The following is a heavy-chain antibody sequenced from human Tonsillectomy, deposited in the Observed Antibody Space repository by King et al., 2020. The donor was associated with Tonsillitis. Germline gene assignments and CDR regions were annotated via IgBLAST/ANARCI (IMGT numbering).Heavy chain of an antibody. D-gene: IGHD1-1*01. CDR1: GGSISSSTYY. CDR3: ARRLISVPDDRPSYYYHYYGMDV. CDR2: IFYSGST. V-gene: IGHV4-39*01. Sequence: QLQESGPGLVKPSETLSLTCTVSGGSISSSTYYWCWIRQPPRKGLEWFGSIFYSGSTYYNPSLKSRVTISVDTSKNQFSLKLSSVTAADTAVYYCARRLISVPDDRPSYYYHYYGMDVWGQGTTVTVSS. J-gene: IGHJ6*02.